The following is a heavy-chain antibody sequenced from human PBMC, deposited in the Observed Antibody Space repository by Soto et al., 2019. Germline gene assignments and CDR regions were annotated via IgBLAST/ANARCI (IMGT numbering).Heavy chain of an antibody. V-gene: IGHV5-51*01. Sequence: LGESLKISCKGSGYSFTSYWIGWVRQMPGEGLEWMGIIYPGDSDTRYSPSFQGQVTISADKSISTAYLQWSSLKASDTAIYYCARHWATKSRDYYSGMDVWGQGTKVTVSS. D-gene: IGHD1-26*01. CDR3: ARHWATKSRDYYSGMDV. CDR2: IYPGDSDT. J-gene: IGHJ6*02. CDR1: GYSFTSYW.